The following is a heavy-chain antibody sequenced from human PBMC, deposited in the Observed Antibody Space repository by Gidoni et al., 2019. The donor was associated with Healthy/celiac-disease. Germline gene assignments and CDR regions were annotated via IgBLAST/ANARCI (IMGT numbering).Heavy chain of an antibody. CDR2: ISYDGSNK. J-gene: IGHJ4*02. V-gene: IGHV3-30*18. Sequence: QVQLVESGGGVVQPGRSLRLSCAASGFTFSSYGMHWVRQAPGKGMEWVAVISYDGSNKYYADSVKGRFTISRDNSKNTLYLQMNSLRAEDTAVYYCAKDQYYYGSGLIDYWGQGTLVTVSS. CDR3: AKDQYYYGSGLIDY. D-gene: IGHD3-10*01. CDR1: GFTFSSYG.